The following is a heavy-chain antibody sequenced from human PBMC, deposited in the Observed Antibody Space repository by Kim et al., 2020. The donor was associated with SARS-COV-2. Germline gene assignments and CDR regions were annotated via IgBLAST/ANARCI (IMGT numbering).Heavy chain of an antibody. D-gene: IGHD2-15*01. J-gene: IGHJ3*02. CDR3: ARITLCSGGSSYSSKGVFDI. Sequence: RFTISRDNSKNTLYLQVNSLRAEDTAVYYCARITLCSGGSSYSSKGVFDIWGQGTMVTVSS. V-gene: IGHV3-23*01.